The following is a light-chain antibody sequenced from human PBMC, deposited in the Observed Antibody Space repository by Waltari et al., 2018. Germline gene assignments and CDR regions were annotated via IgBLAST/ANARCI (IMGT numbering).Light chain of an antibody. CDR1: QSITNL. CDR2: KAS. CDR3: QQYDNYWT. Sequence: IQMTQSPSTLSASVGARVTITCRASQSITNLLAWYQQKPGKAPKLLIYKASNLESGVPSRFSGSGSGTEFTLTISSLQPDDFATYYCQQYDNYWTFGQGTKVEIK. J-gene: IGKJ1*01. V-gene: IGKV1-5*03.